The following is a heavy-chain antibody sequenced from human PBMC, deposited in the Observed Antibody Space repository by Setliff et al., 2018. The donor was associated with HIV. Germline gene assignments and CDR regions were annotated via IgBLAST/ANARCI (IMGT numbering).Heavy chain of an antibody. V-gene: IGHV4-34*01. Sequence: SETLSLTCAVYGGSLDNYYWTWIRQPPGRGLEWIGEITDGGDTAYNSSLQSRLTISLETSKKQFALKLHSMTAADTAVYYCARGSSCSSSSCYLYYYYYYGVDVWGPGTAVTVSS. CDR2: ITDGGDT. CDR1: GGSLDNYY. J-gene: IGHJ6*02. D-gene: IGHD2-2*01. CDR3: ARGSSCSSSSCYLYYYYYYGVDV.